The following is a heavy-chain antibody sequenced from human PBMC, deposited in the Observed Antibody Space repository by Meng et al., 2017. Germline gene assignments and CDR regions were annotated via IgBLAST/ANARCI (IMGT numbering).Heavy chain of an antibody. Sequence: SETLSLTCTVSGGSISSSNYYWGWIRQPPGKGLEYIGSINYSGSSYYNPSLKSRVTISVDTSKNQFSLKLSSVTAADTAVYYCARGVLGGYARGHWFDPWGQGTLVTVSS. V-gene: IGHV4-39*07. CDR2: INYSGSS. D-gene: IGHD5-12*01. CDR3: ARGVLGGYARGHWFDP. J-gene: IGHJ5*02. CDR1: GGSISSSNYY.